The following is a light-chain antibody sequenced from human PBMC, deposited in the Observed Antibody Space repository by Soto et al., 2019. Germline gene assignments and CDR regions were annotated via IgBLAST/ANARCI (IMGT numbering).Light chain of an antibody. CDR3: QVWDSGSAHVV. V-gene: IGLV3-21*04. CDR1: NIGSKG. J-gene: IGLJ2*01. CDR2: SDT. Sequence: SYELTQPPSVSVAPGKTASISCGGNNIGSKGVHWYQQKPGQAPVLVIYSDTDLPPVIPERFSGSNSANLATLTISRVEAXXXXXYYXQVWDSGSAHVVFGGGTK.